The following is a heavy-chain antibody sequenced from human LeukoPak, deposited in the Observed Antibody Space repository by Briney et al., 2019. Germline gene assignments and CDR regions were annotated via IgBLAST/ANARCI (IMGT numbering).Heavy chain of an antibody. CDR2: IYYSGST. Sequence: SETLSLTCTVSGGSISSGDYYWSWIRQPPGEGLEWIGYIYYSGSTYYNPSLKSRVTISVDTSKNQFSLKLSSVTAADTAVYYCARGVNLGDYDSSGYYPPYFDYWGQGTLVTVSS. V-gene: IGHV4-30-4*01. CDR1: GGSISSGDYY. CDR3: ARGVNLGDYDSSGYYPPYFDY. J-gene: IGHJ4*02. D-gene: IGHD3-22*01.